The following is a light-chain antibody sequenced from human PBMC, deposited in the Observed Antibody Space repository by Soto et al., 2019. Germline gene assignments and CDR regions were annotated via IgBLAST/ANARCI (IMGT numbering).Light chain of an antibody. CDR2: SNN. CDR3: AAWDGSLNGYV. Sequence: QSVLTQPPSASGTPGQRVTISCSGSSSNIGSNTVNWYQQLPGTAPKLLIYSNNQRPSGVPDRFSGSQSGTSASLAISGLQSEDVADYYCAAWDGSLNGYVFGTGTKVTVL. CDR1: SSNIGSNT. J-gene: IGLJ1*01. V-gene: IGLV1-44*01.